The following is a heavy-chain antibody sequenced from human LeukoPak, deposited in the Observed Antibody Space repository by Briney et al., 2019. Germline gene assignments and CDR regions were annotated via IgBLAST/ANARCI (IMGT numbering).Heavy chain of an antibody. D-gene: IGHD4-17*01. CDR3: ASPRGVTTNPLIV. CDR2: IYYSGST. CDR1: GGSISSSSYY. V-gene: IGHV4-39*07. J-gene: IGHJ4*02. Sequence: SQTLSLTCTVSGGSISSSSYYWGWIRQPPGKGLEWIGSIYYSGSTYYNPSLKSRVTISVDTSKNQFSLKLSSVTAADTAVYYCASPRGVTTNPLIVWGQGTLVTVSS.